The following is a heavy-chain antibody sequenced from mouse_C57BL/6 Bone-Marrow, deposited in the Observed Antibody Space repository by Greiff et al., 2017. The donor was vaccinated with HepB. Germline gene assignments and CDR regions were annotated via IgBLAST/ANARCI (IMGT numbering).Heavy chain of an antibody. V-gene: IGHV5-4*03. J-gene: IGHJ2*01. CDR1: GFTFSSYA. CDR2: ISDGGSYT. Sequence: EVKLVESGGGLVKPGGSLKLSCAASGFTFSSYAMSWVRQTPEKRLEWVATISDGGSYTYYPDNVKGRFTISRDNAKNNLYLQMSHLKSEDTAMYYCARVDDYRGQGTTLTVSS. CDR3: ARVDDY.